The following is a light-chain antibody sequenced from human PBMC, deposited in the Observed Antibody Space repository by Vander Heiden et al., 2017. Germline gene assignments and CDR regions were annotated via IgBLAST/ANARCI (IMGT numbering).Light chain of an antibody. V-gene: IGLV1-44*01. J-gene: IGLJ1*01. CDR2: TNN. Sequence: QSVLTPPPSASATPGQRVTISCSGSRSNIGSNTVNWYQQLPGTAPKLLIYTNNQRPSGVPDRFSGSKSGTSASLAISGLQSEDEADYYCSAWDDSLNGYVFGTGTKVTVL. CDR3: SAWDDSLNGYV. CDR1: RSNIGSNT.